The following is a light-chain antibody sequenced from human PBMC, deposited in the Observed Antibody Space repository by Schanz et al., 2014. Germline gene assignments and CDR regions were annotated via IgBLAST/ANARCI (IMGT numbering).Light chain of an antibody. CDR2: GAS. Sequence: EIVMTQSPATLSVSPGERATLSCRASQSVTNNLAWYQQKPGQAPRLLIYGASSRATGIPDRFSGSGSGTDFTLTISRLEPEDFAVYYCQQYGSSPQTFGQGTKVENK. V-gene: IGKV3-20*01. CDR1: QSVTNN. J-gene: IGKJ1*01. CDR3: QQYGSSPQT.